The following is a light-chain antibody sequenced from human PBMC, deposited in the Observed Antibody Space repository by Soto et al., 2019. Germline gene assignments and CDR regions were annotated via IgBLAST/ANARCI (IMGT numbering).Light chain of an antibody. Sequence: GKYTFNWYQHLPGTAPKLLIYGNSQRPLGVPVRFSGSKSGTSASLAISGLQSEDEALYYCALWDGSLYVFGFGTKVTVL. CDR1: GKYT. CDR3: ALWDGSLYV. J-gene: IGLJ1*01. CDR2: GNS. V-gene: IGLV1-44*01.